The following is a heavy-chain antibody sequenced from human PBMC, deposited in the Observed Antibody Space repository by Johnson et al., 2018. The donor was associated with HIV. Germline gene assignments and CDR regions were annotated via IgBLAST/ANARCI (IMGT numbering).Heavy chain of an antibody. CDR3: AREVAGDTALYYCARAVCRGGRCYSHDAFDI. CDR2: ISGSGGST. CDR1: GFTFSSYA. Sequence: VQLVESGGGLIQPGGSLRLSCAASGFTFSSYAMSWVRQAPGKGLEWVSAISGSGGSTYYADSVKGRFTISRDNSKNTLYLQMTRLRAEDTAVYYCAREVAGDTALYYCARAVCRGGRCYSHDAFDIWGQGTMVTVSS. J-gene: IGHJ3*02. D-gene: IGHD2-15*01. V-gene: IGHV3-23*04.